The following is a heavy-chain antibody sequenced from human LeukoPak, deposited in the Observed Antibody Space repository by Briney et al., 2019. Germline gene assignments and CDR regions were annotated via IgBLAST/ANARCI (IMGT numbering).Heavy chain of an antibody. CDR1: GGSISSYY. Sequence: SETLSLTCTVSGGSISSYYWSWIRQPAGKGLEWIGRIYTSGSTNYNPSLKSRVTISVDTSKNQFSLKLSSVTAADTAVYYCAARKYDFWSGYPGKNYGMDVWGQGTTVTVSS. V-gene: IGHV4-4*07. D-gene: IGHD3-3*01. CDR2: IYTSGST. J-gene: IGHJ6*02. CDR3: AARKYDFWSGYPGKNYGMDV.